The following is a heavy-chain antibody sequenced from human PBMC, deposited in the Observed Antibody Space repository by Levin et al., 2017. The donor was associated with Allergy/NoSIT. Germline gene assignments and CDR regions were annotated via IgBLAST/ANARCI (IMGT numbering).Heavy chain of an antibody. V-gene: IGHV1-2*02. CDR1: GYTFTGYY. CDR3: ARDSSSAFDI. CDR2: INPNSGGT. J-gene: IGHJ3*02. Sequence: GGSLRLSCKASGYTFTGYYMHWVRQAPGQGLEWMGWINPNSGGTNYAQKFQGRVTMTRDTSISTAYMELSRLRSDDTAVYYCARDSSSAFDIWGQGTMVTVSS. D-gene: IGHD6-13*01.